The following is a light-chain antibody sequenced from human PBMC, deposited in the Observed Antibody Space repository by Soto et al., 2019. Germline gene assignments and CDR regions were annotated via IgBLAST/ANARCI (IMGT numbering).Light chain of an antibody. V-gene: IGLV2-14*03. J-gene: IGLJ1*01. CDR2: DVS. CDR3: SSYSISDTPYV. CDR1: SSDIGGYNY. Sequence: QSVLTQPASVSESPGQSITISCTGTSSDIGGYNYVSWYQQHPRKVPKLMIYDVSNRPSGVSNRFSGSKSGNTASLTISGLQAEDEAYYYCSSYSISDTPYVFGGGTKVTVL.